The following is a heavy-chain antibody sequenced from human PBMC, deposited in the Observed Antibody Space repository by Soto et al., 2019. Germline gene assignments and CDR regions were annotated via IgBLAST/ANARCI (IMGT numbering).Heavy chain of an antibody. CDR1: GFTFSSYS. Sequence: GGSLRLSCAASGFTFSSYSMSWVRQAPGKGLEWVSAISGSGDSTYYADSVKGRFTISRDNSKDTVYLQVNSLRAEDTAVYYCAKETYISGPYYSDYWGQGTLVIVSS. J-gene: IGHJ4*02. CDR3: AKETYISGPYYSDY. CDR2: ISGSGDST. D-gene: IGHD6-19*01. V-gene: IGHV3-23*01.